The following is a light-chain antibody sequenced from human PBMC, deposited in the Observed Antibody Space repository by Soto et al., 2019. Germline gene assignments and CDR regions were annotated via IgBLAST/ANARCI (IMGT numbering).Light chain of an antibody. CDR3: SSYTSGSKLV. J-gene: IGLJ3*02. CDR2: EVS. Sequence: QSVLTQPASVSGSPGQSITISCTGTSSDVGGYKYVSWYQQHPGKAPKLVIYEVSNRPSGVSNRFSGSKSANTASLTISGLQAEDEADYYCSSYTSGSKLVFGGGTKVTVL. V-gene: IGLV2-14*01. CDR1: SSDVGGYKY.